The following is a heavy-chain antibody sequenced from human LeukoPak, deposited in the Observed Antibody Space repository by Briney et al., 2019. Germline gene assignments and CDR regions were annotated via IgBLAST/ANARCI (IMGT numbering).Heavy chain of an antibody. Sequence: GGSLRLSCAASGFTFSNYAMSWVRQAPGRGLEWDSAIVGSGGSTYYADSVKGRFTISRDNPKNTLYLQMNSLRAEDTAVYYCAKWGDYDILTGYYDSDYWGQGTLVTVSS. CDR1: GFTFSNYA. D-gene: IGHD3-9*01. CDR2: IVGSGGST. CDR3: AKWGDYDILTGYYDSDY. V-gene: IGHV3-23*01. J-gene: IGHJ4*02.